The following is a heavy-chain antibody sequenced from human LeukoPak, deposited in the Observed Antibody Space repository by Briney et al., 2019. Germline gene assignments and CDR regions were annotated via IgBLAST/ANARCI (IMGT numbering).Heavy chain of an antibody. J-gene: IGHJ3*02. CDR2: IDYSGST. CDR3: ARRRGDAFDI. CDR1: GGSISSYY. D-gene: IGHD3-10*01. V-gene: IGHV4-59*08. Sequence: SETLSLTCTVSGGSISSYYWSWIRQPPGKGLEWIGYIDYSGSTNSTPSLKSRVTISVDTSKNQFSLKLSSVTAADTAVYYCARRRGDAFDIWGHGTMVTVSS.